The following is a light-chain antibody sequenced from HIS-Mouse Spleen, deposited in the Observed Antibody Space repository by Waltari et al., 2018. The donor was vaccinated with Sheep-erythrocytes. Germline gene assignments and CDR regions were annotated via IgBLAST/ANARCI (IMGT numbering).Light chain of an antibody. CDR3: SSYAGSNNWV. CDR2: EGS. Sequence: QSALTQPPSASGSPGQSVTISCTGTSSDVGGYNSGSWYQQHPGNAPRLMFYEGSKRPSGVPDRFSGSKSGNTASLTVSGLQAEDEADYYCSSYAGSNNWVFGGGTKLTVL. CDR1: SSDVGGYNS. J-gene: IGLJ3*02. V-gene: IGLV2-8*01.